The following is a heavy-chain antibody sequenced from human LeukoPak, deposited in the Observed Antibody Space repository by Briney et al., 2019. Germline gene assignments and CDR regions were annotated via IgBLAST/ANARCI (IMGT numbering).Heavy chain of an antibody. V-gene: IGHV4-4*07. D-gene: IGHD3-3*01. CDR2: IYTSGST. Sequence: SETLSLTCTVSGGSISSYYWSWIRQPAGKGLEWIGRIYTSGSTNYNPSLKSRVTMSVDTSKNQFSLKLSSVTAADTAVYYCAGTFWSGYRYYYYGMDVWGQGTTVTVSS. CDR1: GGSISSYY. J-gene: IGHJ6*02. CDR3: AGTFWSGYRYYYYGMDV.